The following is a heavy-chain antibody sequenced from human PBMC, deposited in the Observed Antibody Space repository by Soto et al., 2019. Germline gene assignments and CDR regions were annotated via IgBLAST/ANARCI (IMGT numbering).Heavy chain of an antibody. V-gene: IGHV3-23*01. CDR3: APFPPQYYYDSSGYYQDY. J-gene: IGHJ4*02. CDR1: GFTFSSYA. CDR2: ISGSGGST. D-gene: IGHD3-22*01. Sequence: PGGSLRLSCAASGFTFSSYAMSWVRQAPGKGLEWVSAISGSGGSTYYADSVKGRFTISRDNSKNTLYLQMNSLRAEDTAVYYCAPFPPQYYYDSSGYYQDYWGQGTLVTVSS.